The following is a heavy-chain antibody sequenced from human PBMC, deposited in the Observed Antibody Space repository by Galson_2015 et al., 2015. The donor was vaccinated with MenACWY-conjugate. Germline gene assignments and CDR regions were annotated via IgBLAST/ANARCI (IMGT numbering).Heavy chain of an antibody. D-gene: IGHD6-13*01. CDR2: TYYGSKWYN. J-gene: IGHJ4*02. CDR1: GDSVSSKSAA. CDR3: GRVTWGSSKAFDY. Sequence: ISGDSVSSKSAAWIWIRQSPSRGLEWLGRTYYGSKWYNDYAASVKGRITINPDTSKNQFSLQLNSVTPEDTAVYYCGRVTWGSSKAFDYWGQGTPVTVSS. V-gene: IGHV6-1*01.